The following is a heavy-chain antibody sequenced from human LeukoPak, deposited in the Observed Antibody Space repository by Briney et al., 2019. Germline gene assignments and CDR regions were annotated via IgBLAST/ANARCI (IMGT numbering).Heavy chain of an antibody. CDR2: ISYDGSNK. V-gene: IGHV3-30*03. D-gene: IGHD2-2*01. CDR3: ASGCSSTSCPLDY. CDR1: GFIFTRDS. Sequence: GGSLRLSCAASGFIFTRDSMNWVRQAPGKGLEWVAVISYDGSNKYYADSVKGRFTISRDNSKNTLYLQMNSLRAEDTAVYYCASGCSSTSCPLDYWGQGTLVTVSS. J-gene: IGHJ4*02.